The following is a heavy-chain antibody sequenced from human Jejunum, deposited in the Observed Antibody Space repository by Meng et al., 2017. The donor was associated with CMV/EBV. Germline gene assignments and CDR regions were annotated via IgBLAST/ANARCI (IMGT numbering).Heavy chain of an antibody. CDR3: ARDSPLDGYSLLDY. CDR2: INTNTGNP. D-gene: IGHD5-24*01. Sequence: VQLVQSGSEFKKPGASVKGSCKASGYTFTRYPMNWVRQAPGQGLEWMGWINTNTGNPTNAQGFTGRFVFSLDTSVSTAYLQINSLRADDTAVYYCARDSPLDGYSLLDYWGQGTLVTVSS. CDR1: GYTFTRYP. V-gene: IGHV7-4-1*02. J-gene: IGHJ4*02.